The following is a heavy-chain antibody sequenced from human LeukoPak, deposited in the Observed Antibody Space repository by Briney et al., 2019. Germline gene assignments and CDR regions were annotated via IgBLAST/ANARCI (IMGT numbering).Heavy chain of an antibody. J-gene: IGHJ5*02. CDR3: ANSRLYGSGSYYNMGWFDP. V-gene: IGHV3-23*01. CDR2: ISGSGGST. CDR1: GGTFSSYA. Sequence: ASVKVSCKASGGTFSSYAMSWVRQAPGKGLEWVSAISGSGGSTYYADSVKGRFTISRDNSKNTLYLQMNSLRAEDTAVYYCANSRLYGSGSYYNMGWFDPWGQGTLVTVSS. D-gene: IGHD3-10*01.